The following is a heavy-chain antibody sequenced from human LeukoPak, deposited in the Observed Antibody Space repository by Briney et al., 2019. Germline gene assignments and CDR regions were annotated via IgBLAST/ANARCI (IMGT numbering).Heavy chain of an antibody. Sequence: GGSLRLSCAASGFTFSSYGMHWVRQAPGKGLEWVAFIRYDGSNKYYADSVKGRFTISRDNSKNTLYLQMDSLRAEDTAVYYCAKDALTYYDFWSGSPGLYYFDYWGQGTLVTVSS. D-gene: IGHD3-3*01. J-gene: IGHJ4*02. V-gene: IGHV3-30*02. CDR2: IRYDGSNK. CDR3: AKDALTYYDFWSGSPGLYYFDY. CDR1: GFTFSSYG.